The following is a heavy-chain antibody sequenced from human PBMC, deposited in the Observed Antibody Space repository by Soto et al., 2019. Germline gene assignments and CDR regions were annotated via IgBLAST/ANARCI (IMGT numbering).Heavy chain of an antibody. D-gene: IGHD6-19*01. CDR2: IYHSGST. V-gene: IGHV4-30-2*01. J-gene: IGHJ4*02. CDR1: SASISSSSYT. CDR3: ARAGGLGAVAVDY. Sequence: SETLSLTCTVSSASISSSSYTWGWIRQPPGKGLEWIGYIYHSGSTYYNPSLKSRVTISVDRSKNQFSLKLSSVTAADTAVYYCARAGGLGAVAVDYWGQGTLVTVSS.